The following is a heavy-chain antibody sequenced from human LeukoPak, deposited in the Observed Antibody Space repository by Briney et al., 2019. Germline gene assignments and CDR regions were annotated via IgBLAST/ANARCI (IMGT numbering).Heavy chain of an antibody. CDR1: GYTFTSYG. D-gene: IGHD2-15*01. Sequence: ASVKVSCKASGYTFTSYGISWVRQAPGQGLEWMGWISAYNGNTNYAQKLQGRVTMTTDTSTSTAYMELRSLRSDDTAVYYCARDYCSGGSCNDAFDIWGQGTMVTVSS. V-gene: IGHV1-18*01. CDR2: ISAYNGNT. J-gene: IGHJ3*02. CDR3: ARDYCSGGSCNDAFDI.